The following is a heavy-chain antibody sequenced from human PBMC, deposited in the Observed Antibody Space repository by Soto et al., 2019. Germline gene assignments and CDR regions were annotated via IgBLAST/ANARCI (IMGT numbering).Heavy chain of an antibody. CDR2: IYYSGST. Sequence: SETLSLTCTVSGGSISSSSYYWGWIRQPPGKGLEWIGSIYYSGSTYYNPSLKSRVTISVDTSKNQFSLKLSSVTAADTAVYFFARRHGIHIDAYYWGQGILVTVYS. CDR3: ARRHGIHIDAYY. J-gene: IGHJ4*02. V-gene: IGHV4-39*01. D-gene: IGHD3-10*01. CDR1: GGSISSSSYY.